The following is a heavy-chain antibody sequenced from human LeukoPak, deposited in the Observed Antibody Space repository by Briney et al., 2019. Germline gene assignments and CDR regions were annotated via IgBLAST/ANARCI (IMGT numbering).Heavy chain of an antibody. CDR1: GGTFSKYA. CDR2: ILPIFGTA. D-gene: IGHD5-24*01. Sequence: SVKVSCKASGGTFSKYAISWVRQAPGQGLEWMGGILPIFGTANYAQMFQGRVTITADKSTSTVYIELSSLRSEDTAVYYCAKDQEEMATIRYNYMDVWGEGTTVTVSS. J-gene: IGHJ6*03. V-gene: IGHV1-69*06. CDR3: AKDQEEMATIRYNYMDV.